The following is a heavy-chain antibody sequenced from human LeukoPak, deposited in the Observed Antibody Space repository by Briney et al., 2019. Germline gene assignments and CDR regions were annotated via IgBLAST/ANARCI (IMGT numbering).Heavy chain of an antibody. D-gene: IGHD6-13*01. Sequence: GGSLRLSCVASGLTVSNNYMNWGRQAPGKGLEWVSAISGSGGSTYYADSVKGRFTISRDNSKNTLYLQMNSLRAEDTAVYYCARACIATAGNYFDYWGQGTLVTVSS. V-gene: IGHV3-23*01. CDR3: ARACIATAGNYFDY. J-gene: IGHJ4*02. CDR1: GLTVSNNY. CDR2: ISGSGGST.